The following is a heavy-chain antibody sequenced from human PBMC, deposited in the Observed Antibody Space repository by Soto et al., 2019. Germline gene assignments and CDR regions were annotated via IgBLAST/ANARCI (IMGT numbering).Heavy chain of an antibody. D-gene: IGHD2-2*01. CDR3: TTDIVVVPAAAPGY. V-gene: IGHV3-15*01. Sequence: GGSLRLSCAASGFTFSNAWMSWVRQAPGKGLEWVGRIKSKTDGGTTDYAAPVKGRFTISRDDSKNTLYLQMNSLKTEDTAVYYCTTDIVVVPAAAPGYWGQGTLVTVSS. J-gene: IGHJ4*02. CDR2: IKSKTDGGTT. CDR1: GFTFSNAW.